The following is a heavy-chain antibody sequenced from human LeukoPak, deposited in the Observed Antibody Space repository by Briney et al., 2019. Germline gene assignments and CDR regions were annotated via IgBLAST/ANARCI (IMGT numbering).Heavy chain of an antibody. V-gene: IGHV3-11*04. J-gene: IGHJ4*02. Sequence: GGSLRLSCAASGFTFSDHYMAWIRQAPGKGLEWVSFISRSGDTIKYADSVKGRFTISRDNAKNSLYLQMNSLRVEDTAVYYCARGDSPYTNFGVIIMAGFDYWGQGTLVTVSS. CDR3: ARGDSPYTNFGVIIMAGFDY. CDR1: GFTFSDHY. CDR2: ISRSGDTI. D-gene: IGHD3-3*01.